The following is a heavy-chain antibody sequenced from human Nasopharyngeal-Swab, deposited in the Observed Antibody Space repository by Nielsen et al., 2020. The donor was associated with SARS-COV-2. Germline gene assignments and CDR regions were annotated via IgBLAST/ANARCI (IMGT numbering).Heavy chain of an antibody. J-gene: IGHJ4*02. D-gene: IGHD1-1*01. CDR2: ISTSSGNT. CDR3: ARGFNWNDFDY. CDR1: GYTYTNDG. Sequence: ASVKVSCKASGYTYTNDGLNWVRQAPGQGLEWTGWISTSSGNTLYAQNIQGRVTMTTDTSTNTAYIELRSLRSDDTAVYYCARGFNWNDFDYWGQGTLVTVSS. V-gene: IGHV1-18*04.